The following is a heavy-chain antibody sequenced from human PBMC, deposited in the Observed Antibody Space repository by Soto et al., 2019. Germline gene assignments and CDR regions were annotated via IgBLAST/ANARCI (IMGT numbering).Heavy chain of an antibody. Sequence: GESLKISCKGSGYSFTSYWIGWVRQMPGKGLEWMGIIYPGDSDTRYRPSFQDQVTISADKSISTAYLQWSSLTASDTVMYYCAKLEVGCCGGSSYYYYGKDDWGQGTTVTVSS. CDR1: GYSFTSYW. CDR3: AKLEVGCCGGSSYYYYGKDD. V-gene: IGHV5-51*01. CDR2: IYPGDSDT. D-gene: IGHD2-15*01. J-gene: IGHJ6*02.